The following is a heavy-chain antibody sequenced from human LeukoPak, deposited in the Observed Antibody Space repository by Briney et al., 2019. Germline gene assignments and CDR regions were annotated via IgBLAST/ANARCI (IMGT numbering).Heavy chain of an antibody. CDR3: ARGRAVVPAAIPNYYFDY. CDR1: GFTFSSNG. J-gene: IGHJ4*02. V-gene: IGHV3-33*01. CDR2: IWYDGSNK. D-gene: IGHD2-2*01. Sequence: GGSLRLSSAASGFTFSSNGMHWVRQAPGKGLEWVAVIWYDGSNKYYADSVKGRFTISTDNSKNTLYLQMNSLRAEDTAVYYCARGRAVVPAAIPNYYFDYWGQGPLVTVSS.